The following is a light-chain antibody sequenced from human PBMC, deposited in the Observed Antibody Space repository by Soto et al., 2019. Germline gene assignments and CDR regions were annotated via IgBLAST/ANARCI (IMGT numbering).Light chain of an antibody. CDR2: EGS. CDR1: SSDVGSYNL. Sequence: QAVVTQPASVSGSPGQSITISCTGTSSDVGSYNLVSWYQQHPGKAPKLMIYEGSKRPSGVSNRFSGSKSGNTASLTISGLQAEDEADYYCCSYAGSREVFGTGTKLTVL. V-gene: IGLV2-23*01. CDR3: CSYAGSREV. J-gene: IGLJ1*01.